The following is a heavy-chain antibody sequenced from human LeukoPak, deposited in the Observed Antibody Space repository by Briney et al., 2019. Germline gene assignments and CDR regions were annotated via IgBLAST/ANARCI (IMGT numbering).Heavy chain of an antibody. D-gene: IGHD1-26*01. Sequence: PSETLSLTCTVSGASISSGGYYWSWIRQHTGKGLEWIGYISYSGSTYYNPSLKSRVSISVDTSKNQFSLKLSSVTAADTAFYYCATHGRAYYFDYWGQGTLVTVSS. V-gene: IGHV4-31*03. J-gene: IGHJ4*02. CDR2: ISYSGST. CDR1: GASISSGGYY. CDR3: ATHGRAYYFDY.